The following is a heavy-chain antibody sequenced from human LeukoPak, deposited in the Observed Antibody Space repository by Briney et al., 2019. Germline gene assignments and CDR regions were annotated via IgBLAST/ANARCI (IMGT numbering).Heavy chain of an antibody. J-gene: IGHJ4*02. V-gene: IGHV1-2*02. CDR1: GYTFTGYY. Sequence: VSVKVSCKASGYTFTGYYMHWVRQAPGQGPEWMGWINPNSGGTNYAQKFQGRVTMTRDTSISTAYMELSRLLSGDTAVYYCARGKTMVYCGGDCYRFDNWGQGTLVTVSS. CDR3: ARGKTMVYCGGDCYRFDN. CDR2: INPNSGGT. D-gene: IGHD2-21*02.